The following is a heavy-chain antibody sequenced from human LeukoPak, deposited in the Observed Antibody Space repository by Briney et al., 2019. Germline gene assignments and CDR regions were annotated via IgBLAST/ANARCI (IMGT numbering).Heavy chain of an antibody. J-gene: IGHJ4*02. CDR2: IYYSGNT. Sequence: SETLSLTCTVSGVSISSSNSYWGWIRQPPGKGLEWIGSIYYSGNTYYNASLKSRVTISVDTSKNQFSLKLTSVTAADTAVYYCARAYSSGWYSPFDYWGQGTLVTVSS. D-gene: IGHD6-19*01. V-gene: IGHV4-39*07. CDR1: GVSISSSNSY. CDR3: ARAYSSGWYSPFDY.